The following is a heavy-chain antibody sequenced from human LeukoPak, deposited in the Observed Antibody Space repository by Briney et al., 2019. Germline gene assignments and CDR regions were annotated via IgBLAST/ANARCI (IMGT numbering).Heavy chain of an antibody. J-gene: IGHJ3*02. D-gene: IGHD1-1*01. V-gene: IGHV3-53*01. CDR3: ARAERTVNVFDI. Sequence: GGSLRLSCAASGFTVSSNYMSWVRQAPGKGLEWVSLIYSGGSTYYADSVKGRFTISRDNSKNTVYLQMNSLRAEDTAVYYCARAERTVNVFDIWGQGTIVTVSS. CDR2: IYSGGST. CDR1: GFTVSSNY.